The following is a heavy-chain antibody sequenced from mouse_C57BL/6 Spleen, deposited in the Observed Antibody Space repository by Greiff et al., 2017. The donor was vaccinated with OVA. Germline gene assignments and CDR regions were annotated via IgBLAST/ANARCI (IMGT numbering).Heavy chain of an antibody. J-gene: IGHJ4*01. Sequence: EVKLMESEGGLVQPGSSMKLSCTASGFTFSDYYMAWVRQVPEKGLEWVANINYDGSSTYYLDSLKSRFIISRDNAKNILYLQMSSLKSEDTATYYCARANDGFYYYAMDYWGQGTSVTVSS. CDR3: ARANDGFYYYAMDY. CDR2: INYDGSST. CDR1: GFTFSDYY. V-gene: IGHV5-16*01. D-gene: IGHD2-3*01.